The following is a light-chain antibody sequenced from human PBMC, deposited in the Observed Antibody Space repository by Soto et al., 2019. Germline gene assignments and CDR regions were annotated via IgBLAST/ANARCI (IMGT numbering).Light chain of an antibody. V-gene: IGLV2-23*01. CDR3: CAYASTHLV. CDR2: DGD. Sequence: QSALTQPASVSGSPGQSITICCTGTSSDVGSSNLLSWYQQHPGKAPKLMIYDGDKRPSGVSSRFSASRSGNTASLTISGLQAEDEADYYCCAYASTHLVFGGGTKLTVL. CDR1: SSDVGSSNL. J-gene: IGLJ2*01.